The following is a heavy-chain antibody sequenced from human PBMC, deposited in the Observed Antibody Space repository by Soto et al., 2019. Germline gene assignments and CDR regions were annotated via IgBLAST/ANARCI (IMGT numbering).Heavy chain of an antibody. J-gene: IGHJ6*02. V-gene: IGHV4-4*02. D-gene: IGHD3-3*01. CDR2: IYHSGST. Sequence: SETLSLTCAVSGGSISSSNLWSWVRQPPGKGLEWIGEIYHSGSTNYNPSLKSRVTISVDKSKNQFSLKLSSVTAADTAVYYCARVSTTDYDFWSGYYPTYYYYYYGMDVWGQGTTVTVSS. CDR1: GGSISSSNL. CDR3: ARVSTTDYDFWSGYYPTYYYYYYGMDV.